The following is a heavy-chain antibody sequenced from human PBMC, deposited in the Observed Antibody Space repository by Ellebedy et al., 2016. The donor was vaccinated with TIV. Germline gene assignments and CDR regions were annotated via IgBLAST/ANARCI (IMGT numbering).Heavy chain of an antibody. V-gene: IGHV1-2*04. J-gene: IGHJ3*02. CDR3: ARGDSSSSYSNDAFDI. D-gene: IGHD3-22*01. Sequence: AASVKVSCKASGYTFTGSYMPWVRQAPGQGLEWMGWIHPNSGGTNYAQKFQGWVTMTRDTSISTAYMELNRLRSDYKAVDYYARGDSSSSYSNDAFDIWGQGTMVTVSS. CDR2: IHPNSGGT. CDR1: GYTFTGSY.